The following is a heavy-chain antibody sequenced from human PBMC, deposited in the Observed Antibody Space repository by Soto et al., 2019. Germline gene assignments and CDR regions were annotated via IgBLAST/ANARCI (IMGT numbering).Heavy chain of an antibody. CDR3: AIGPYYYDSSGYGGPFDY. CDR2: IIPIFGTA. D-gene: IGHD3-22*01. Sequence: SVKVSCKASGGTFSSYAISWVRQAPGQGLEWMGGIIPIFGTANYAQKFQGRVTITADESTSTAYMELSSLRSEDTAVYYCAIGPYYYDSSGYGGPFDYWGQGTLVTVSS. CDR1: GGTFSSYA. V-gene: IGHV1-69*13. J-gene: IGHJ4*02.